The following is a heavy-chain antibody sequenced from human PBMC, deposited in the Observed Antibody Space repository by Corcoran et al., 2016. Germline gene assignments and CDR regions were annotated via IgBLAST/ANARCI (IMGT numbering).Heavy chain of an antibody. CDR2: ISAYNGNT. CDR1: GYTFTSYG. Sequence: QVQLVQSGAEVKKPGASVKVSCKASGYTFTSYGISWVRQAPGQGLEWMGWISAYNGNTNYAQKLPGRVPMTTDTSTSKAYMELRRLRSDDTAVYYCARVGGSYSAEYDYWGQGTLVTVSS. D-gene: IGHD1-26*01. J-gene: IGHJ4*02. V-gene: IGHV1-18*01. CDR3: ARVGGSYSAEYDY.